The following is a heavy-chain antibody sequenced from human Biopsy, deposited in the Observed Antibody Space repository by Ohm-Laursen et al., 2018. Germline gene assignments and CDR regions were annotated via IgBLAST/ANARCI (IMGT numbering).Heavy chain of an antibody. CDR2: IIPIFNTP. V-gene: IGHV1-69*06. CDR1: GDRFSNYP. CDR3: ARDTELLSIGLDYNFGMVV. J-gene: IGHJ6*02. D-gene: IGHD1-14*01. Sequence: SSVKVSCNVSGDRFSNYPISWVRQAPGQGLEWMGGIIPIFNTPKYAQRFQGRVTITADRSTTTAYMGLSSLRSEDTAVYYCARDTELLSIGLDYNFGMVVWGQGTTVTVSS.